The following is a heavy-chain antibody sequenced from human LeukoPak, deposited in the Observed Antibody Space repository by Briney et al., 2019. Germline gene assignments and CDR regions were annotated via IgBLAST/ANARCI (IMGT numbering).Heavy chain of an antibody. V-gene: IGHV3-11*01. CDR1: GFTFSDYY. Sequence: GGSLRLSCAASGFTFSDYYMSWIRRAPGMGLEWVSYISRGGSTTYYADSVKGRFTISRDNAKNSLYLQMNSLRAEDTAVYYCVRGVSISSSWYNDIWGQGTMVTVSS. CDR2: ISRGGSTT. J-gene: IGHJ3*02. D-gene: IGHD6-13*01. CDR3: VRGVSISSSWYNDI.